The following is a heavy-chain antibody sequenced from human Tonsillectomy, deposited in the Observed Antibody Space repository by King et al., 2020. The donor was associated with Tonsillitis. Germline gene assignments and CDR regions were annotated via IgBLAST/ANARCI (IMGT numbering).Heavy chain of an antibody. D-gene: IGHD6-19*01. CDR1: GYTFTAYY. Sequence: VQLVESGAEMKKPGASVKVSCKISGYTFTAYYIHWLRQAPGQGLEWMGWITPNSGGTNYAQKFQGRVIITRDTSVSTTYMEVSSLTSDDTAVYFCARGRVGAWYYFDFWGQGSLVTVS. CDR3: ARGRVGAWYYFDF. V-gene: IGHV1-2*02. J-gene: IGHJ4*02. CDR2: ITPNSGGT.